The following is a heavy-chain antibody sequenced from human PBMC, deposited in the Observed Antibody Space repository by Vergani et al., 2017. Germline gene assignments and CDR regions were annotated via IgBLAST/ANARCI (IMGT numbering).Heavy chain of an antibody. J-gene: IGHJ6*02. V-gene: IGHV4-59*01. CDR1: GGSISSYY. Sequence: QVQLQESGPGLVKPSQTLSLTCTVSGGSISSYYWSWIRQPPGKGLEWIGYIYYSGSTNYNPSLKSRVTISVDTSKNQFSLKLSSVTAADTAVYYCARLFSPHQGYYYYGMDVWGQGTTVTVSS. CDR3: ARLFSPHQGYYYYGMDV. D-gene: IGHD2/OR15-2a*01. CDR2: IYYSGST.